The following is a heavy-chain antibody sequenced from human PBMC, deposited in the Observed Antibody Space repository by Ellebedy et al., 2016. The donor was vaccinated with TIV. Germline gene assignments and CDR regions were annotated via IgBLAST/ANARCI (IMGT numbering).Heavy chain of an antibody. CDR1: GGSITSDGYY. Sequence: SETLSFTXTVSGGSITSDGYYWSWIRQHPGKGLEWIGYIYYSGSTYYNPSLKSRVTISVDTSKNQFSLQLNSVTPEDTAVYYCARDFTTVRGVMNPFDHWGQGILVTVSS. CDR2: IYYSGST. V-gene: IGHV4-31*03. CDR3: ARDFTTVRGVMNPFDH. J-gene: IGHJ5*02. D-gene: IGHD3-10*01.